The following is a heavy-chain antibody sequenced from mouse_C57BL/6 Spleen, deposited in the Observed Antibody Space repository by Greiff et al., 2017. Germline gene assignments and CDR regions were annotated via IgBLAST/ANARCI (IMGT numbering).Heavy chain of an antibody. J-gene: IGHJ2*01. V-gene: IGHV5-12*01. CDR1: GFTFSDYY. Sequence: EVQGVESGGGLVQPGGSLKLSCAASGFTFSDYYMYWVRQTPEKRLEWVAYISNGGGSTYYPDTVKGRFTISRDNAKNTLYLQMSRLKSEDTAMYYCARQGYYYGSSYFDYWGQGTTLTVSS. CDR3: ARQGYYYGSSYFDY. D-gene: IGHD1-1*01. CDR2: ISNGGGST.